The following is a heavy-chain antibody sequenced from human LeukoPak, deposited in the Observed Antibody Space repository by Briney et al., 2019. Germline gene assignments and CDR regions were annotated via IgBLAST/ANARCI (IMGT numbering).Heavy chain of an antibody. D-gene: IGHD2-15*01. Sequence: GGSLRLSCAASGFTFSSYAMSWVRQAPGKGLERVSAISGSGGSTYYADSVKGRFTISRDNSKNTLYLQMNSLRAEDTAVYYCAKTPDSGVGYCSGGSCYAGYYFDYWGQGTLVTVSS. CDR2: ISGSGGST. J-gene: IGHJ4*02. CDR3: AKTPDSGVGYCSGGSCYAGYYFDY. CDR1: GFTFSSYA. V-gene: IGHV3-23*01.